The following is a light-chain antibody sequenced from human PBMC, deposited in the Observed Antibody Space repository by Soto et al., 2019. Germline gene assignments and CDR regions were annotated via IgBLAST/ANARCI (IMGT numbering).Light chain of an antibody. J-gene: IGKJ3*01. CDR1: QSVSSSY. V-gene: IGKV3-20*01. CDR2: GAS. CDR3: QQYGSSPET. Sequence: EIVLTHSPGTLSLSPGERATLSCRASQSVSSSYLAWYQQKPGQAPRLLIYGASSRATGIPDRFSGSGSGTDFTLTSSRLEPVDFAVYYCQQYGSSPETFGPGTKVDIK.